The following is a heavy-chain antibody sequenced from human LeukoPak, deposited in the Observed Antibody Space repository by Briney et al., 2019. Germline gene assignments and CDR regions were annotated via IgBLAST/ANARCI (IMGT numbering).Heavy chain of an antibody. D-gene: IGHD5-18*01. CDR2: LSGRGRNT. CDR1: GFSFSNYA. CDR3: AKSIMGTAGLLDF. Sequence: GGSLRLSCAASGFSFSNYAMSWVRQAPGKGLEWVSVLSGRGRNTNYADSVKGRFTTSTDISKNRLFLQMNSLRADDTAVYYCAKSIMGTAGLLDFWGQGTPVTVSS. V-gene: IGHV3-23*01. J-gene: IGHJ4*02.